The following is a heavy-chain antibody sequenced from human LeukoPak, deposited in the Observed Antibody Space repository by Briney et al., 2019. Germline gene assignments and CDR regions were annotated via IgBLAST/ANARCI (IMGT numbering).Heavy chain of an antibody. Sequence: GGSLRLSCAASGFTFSSYSMNWVRQAPGKGLEWVSSISSSSSYIYYADSVKGRFTISRDNAKNSLYLQMNSLRAEDTAVDHCASGPAVAGKDYWGQGTLVTVSS. J-gene: IGHJ4*02. V-gene: IGHV3-21*01. CDR2: ISSSSSYI. CDR1: GFTFSSYS. CDR3: ASGPAVAGKDY. D-gene: IGHD6-19*01.